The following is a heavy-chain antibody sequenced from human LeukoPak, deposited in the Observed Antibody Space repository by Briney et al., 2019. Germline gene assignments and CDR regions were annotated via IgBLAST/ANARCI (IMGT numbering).Heavy chain of an antibody. CDR2: ISGRDGRT. CDR3: STRPSFGSSWYQFNY. J-gene: IGHJ4*02. V-gene: IGHV3-23*01. Sequence: GGSLRLSCAASGFTFSSYAMSWVRQAPGRGLEWVSAISGRDGRTYYTDSVKGRFTISRDNSRDTLYLQMNSLRAEDTAVYYCSTRPSFGSSWYQFNYWGQGTLVTVSS. CDR1: GFTFSSYA. D-gene: IGHD6-13*01.